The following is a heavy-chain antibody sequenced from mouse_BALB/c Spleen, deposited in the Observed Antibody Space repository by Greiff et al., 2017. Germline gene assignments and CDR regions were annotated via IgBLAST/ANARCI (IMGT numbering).Heavy chain of an antibody. V-gene: IGHV4-1*02. Sequence: SASGFDFSRYWMSWVRQAPGKGLEWIGEINPDSSTINYTPSLKDKFIISRDNAKNTLYLQMSKVRSEDTALYYCARLRYRYDDYAMDYWGQGTSVTVSS. J-gene: IGHJ4*01. D-gene: IGHD2-14*01. CDR3: ARLRYRYDDYAMDY. CDR2: INPDSSTI. CDR1: GFDFSRYW.